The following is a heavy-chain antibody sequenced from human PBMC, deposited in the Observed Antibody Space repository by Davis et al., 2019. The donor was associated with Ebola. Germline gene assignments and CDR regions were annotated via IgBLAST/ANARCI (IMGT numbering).Heavy chain of an antibody. CDR2: ISSAGTNI. CDR3: ARARTYYYGMDV. Sequence: PGGSLRLSCEASGFTFSSYSLNWVRQAPGKGLEWVAYISSAGTNIYYADAVKGRFTISKDNTKNSLYLQLNSLRAEDTAVYYCARARTYYYGMDVWGQGTTVTVSS. V-gene: IGHV3-48*04. J-gene: IGHJ6*02. D-gene: IGHD3/OR15-3a*01. CDR1: GFTFSSYS.